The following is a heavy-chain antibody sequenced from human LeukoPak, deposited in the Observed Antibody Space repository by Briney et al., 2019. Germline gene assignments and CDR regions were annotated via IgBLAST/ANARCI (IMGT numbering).Heavy chain of an antibody. CDR2: VYTSGST. V-gene: IGHV4-61*02. Sequence: PSQTLSLTCTVSGGSISSGSYYWNWIRKPAGKGLEWIGRVYTSGSTSYNPSLKSRVTMSVDTSKNQFSLKLSSVTAADTAVYYCAVSSMATTSSFDYWGQGTLVTVPS. J-gene: IGHJ4*02. CDR1: GGSISSGSYY. D-gene: IGHD5-24*01. CDR3: AVSSMATTSSFDY.